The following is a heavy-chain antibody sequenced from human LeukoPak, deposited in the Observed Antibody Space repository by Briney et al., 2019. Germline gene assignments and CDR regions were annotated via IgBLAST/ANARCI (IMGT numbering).Heavy chain of an antibody. CDR3: ASNYYGSGSLDY. Sequence: SETMSLTCTVSGGSMSSYYWSWIRQPPGKGLEWIGYIYYSGSTNYNPSLKSRVTISVDTSKNQFSLKLSSVTAADTAVYYCASNYYGSGSLDYWGQGNLVTVSS. D-gene: IGHD3-10*01. J-gene: IGHJ4*02. V-gene: IGHV4-59*08. CDR2: IYYSGST. CDR1: GGSMSSYY.